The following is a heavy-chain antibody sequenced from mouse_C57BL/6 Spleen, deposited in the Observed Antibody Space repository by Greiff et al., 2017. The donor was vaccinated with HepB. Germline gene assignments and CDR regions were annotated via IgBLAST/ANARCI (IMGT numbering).Heavy chain of an antibody. V-gene: IGHV1-74*01. CDR1: GYTFTSYW. D-gene: IGHD1-1*01. Sequence: QVQLQQPGAELVKPGASVKVSCKASGYTFTSYWMHWVKQRPGQGLEWIGRIHPSDSDTNYNQKFKGKATLTVDKSSSTAYMQLSSLTSEDSAVYYCGIYYYGSSPYYAMDYWGQGTSVTVSS. CDR2: IHPSDSDT. J-gene: IGHJ4*01. CDR3: GIYYYGSSPYYAMDY.